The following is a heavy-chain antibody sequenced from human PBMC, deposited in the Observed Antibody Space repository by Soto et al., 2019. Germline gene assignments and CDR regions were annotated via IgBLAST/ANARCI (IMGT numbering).Heavy chain of an antibody. CDR2: IIPIFGTA. CDR1: GGTFSSYA. J-gene: IGHJ5*02. Sequence: ASVKVSCKASGGTFSSYAISWVRQAPGQGLEWMGGIIPIFGTANYAQKFLGRVTITADESTSTAYMELSSLRSEDTAVYYCADCSGGSCYSGIGWFDPWGHGTLVTVSS. V-gene: IGHV1-69*13. D-gene: IGHD2-15*01. CDR3: ADCSGGSCYSGIGWFDP.